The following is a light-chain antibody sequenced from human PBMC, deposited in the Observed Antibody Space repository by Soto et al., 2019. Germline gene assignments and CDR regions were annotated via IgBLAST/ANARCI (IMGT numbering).Light chain of an antibody. J-gene: IGKJ1*01. CDR2: GAS. CDR3: QQRSNSTRT. V-gene: IGKV3D-20*02. CDR1: QSVSSSY. Sequence: EIVLTQSPDTLCLSPGERSTLSCRASQSVSSSYLAWYQQKNGQAPRLVIYGASSRATGIPERLSGSGYGTDLTITISSIETEDFEVYYCQQRSNSTRTFGHGTKVDIK.